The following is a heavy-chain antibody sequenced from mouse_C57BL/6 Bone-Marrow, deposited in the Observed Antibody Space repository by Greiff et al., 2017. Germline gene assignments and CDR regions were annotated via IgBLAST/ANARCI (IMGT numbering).Heavy chain of an antibody. J-gene: IGHJ3*01. CDR3: ARPAWFAY. Sequence: DVKLQESGGGLVKPGGSLKLSCAASGFTFSSYTMSWVRQTPEKRLEWVATISGGGGNTYYPDSVKGRFTISRDKAKNTLYLQMSSLRSEDTALYYCARPAWFAYWGQGTLVTVSA. CDR1: GFTFSSYT. V-gene: IGHV5-9*01. CDR2: ISGGGGNT.